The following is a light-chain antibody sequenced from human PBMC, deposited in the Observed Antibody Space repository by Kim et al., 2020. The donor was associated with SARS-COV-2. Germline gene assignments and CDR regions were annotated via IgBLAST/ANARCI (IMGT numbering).Light chain of an antibody. Sequence: APGETARITCGGDNIGSKSVHWYHRNPGQAPVLVVYYDSDRPSGIPERFSGSNSGSSATLTIRRVEAGDEADYFCQVWDMSSEYVVFGGGTQLTVL. V-gene: IGLV3-21*02. CDR3: QVWDMSSEYVV. CDR1: NIGSKS. CDR2: YDS. J-gene: IGLJ2*01.